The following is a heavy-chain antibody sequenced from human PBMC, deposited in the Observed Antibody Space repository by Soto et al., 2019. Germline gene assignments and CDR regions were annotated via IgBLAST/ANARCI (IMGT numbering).Heavy chain of an antibody. D-gene: IGHD3-9*01. CDR1: GGTFSSYA. CDR2: IIPIFGTA. CDR3: ARPILRYIYYYGMDV. V-gene: IGHV1-69*01. Sequence: VSCKASGGTFSSYAISWVRQAPGQGLEWMGGIIPIFGTANYAQKFQGRVTITADESTSTAYMELSSLRSEDTAVYYCARPILRYIYYYGMDVWGQGTTVTVSS. J-gene: IGHJ6*02.